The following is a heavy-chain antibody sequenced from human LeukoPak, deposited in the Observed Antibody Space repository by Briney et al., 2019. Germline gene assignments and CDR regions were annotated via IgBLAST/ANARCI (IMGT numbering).Heavy chain of an antibody. CDR2: TYYRSKWYN. D-gene: IGHD6-19*01. Sequence: SQTLSLTCAISGDSVSSNSAAWNWIRQSPSRGLEWLGRTYYRSKWYNDYAVSVKSRITINPDTSKNQFSLQLNSVTPEDTAVYYCARDAVPGSSGWPAAYYYYYMDVWGKGTTVTVSS. V-gene: IGHV6-1*01. J-gene: IGHJ6*03. CDR1: GDSVSSNSAA. CDR3: ARDAVPGSSGWPAAYYYYYMDV.